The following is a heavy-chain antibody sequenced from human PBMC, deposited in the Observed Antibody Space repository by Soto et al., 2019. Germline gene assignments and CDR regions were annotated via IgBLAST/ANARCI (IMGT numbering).Heavy chain of an antibody. Sequence: GESLKISCKGSGYSFTSYWIGWVRQLPGKGLEWMGIIYPGDSDTRYSPSFQGQVTISADRSISTAYLQWSSLKASDTDMYYCAHSREGYSSSAFDIWGQGTMVTVSS. D-gene: IGHD6-13*01. CDR1: GYSFTSYW. CDR3: AHSREGYSSSAFDI. V-gene: IGHV5-51*01. J-gene: IGHJ3*02. CDR2: IYPGDSDT.